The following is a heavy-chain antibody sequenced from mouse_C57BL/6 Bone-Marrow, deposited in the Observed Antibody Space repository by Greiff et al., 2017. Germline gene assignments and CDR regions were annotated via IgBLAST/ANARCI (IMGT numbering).Heavy chain of an antibody. J-gene: IGHJ2*01. Sequence: EVQVVESGAELVRPGASVTLSCTASGFNIKDDYMHWVKQRPEQGLEWIGWIDPENGDTEYASKFQGKATITADTSSNTAYLQLSSLTSEDTAVYYCTTVYYYGSSPYYFDYWGQGTTLTVSS. D-gene: IGHD1-1*01. CDR1: GFNIKDDY. V-gene: IGHV14-4*01. CDR3: TTVYYYGSSPYYFDY. CDR2: IDPENGDT.